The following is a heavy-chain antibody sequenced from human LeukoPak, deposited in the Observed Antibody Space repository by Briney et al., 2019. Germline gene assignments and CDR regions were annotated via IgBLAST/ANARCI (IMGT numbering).Heavy chain of an antibody. CDR3: AKNADRGAYCRGGSCYPYYYYYMDV. Sequence: GGSLRLSCAASEFSVGSNYMTWVRQAPGKGLEWVSLIYSGGSTYYADSVKGRFTISRDNSKNTLYLQMNSLTVEDTAIYYCAKNADRGAYCRGGSCYPYYYYYMDVWGTGTTVTISS. CDR2: IYSGGST. D-gene: IGHD2-15*01. V-gene: IGHV3-66*01. J-gene: IGHJ6*03. CDR1: EFSVGSNY.